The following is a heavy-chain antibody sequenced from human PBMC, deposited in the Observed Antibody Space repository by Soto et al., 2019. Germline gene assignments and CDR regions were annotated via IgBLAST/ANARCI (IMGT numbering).Heavy chain of an antibody. Sequence: QITLKESGPTLVEPTQPLTLTCTFSGFSLTTRQVGVGWIRQPPGQALEWLAVIYWDNDKRYSPSLERRLTITKDTSKNQVVLTMTNMDPMDTATYYCAHLMITYGGVIADDAFDVWGQGTMVTVSS. CDR2: IYWDNDK. CDR1: GFSLTTRQVG. V-gene: IGHV2-5*02. D-gene: IGHD3-16*02. J-gene: IGHJ3*01. CDR3: AHLMITYGGVIADDAFDV.